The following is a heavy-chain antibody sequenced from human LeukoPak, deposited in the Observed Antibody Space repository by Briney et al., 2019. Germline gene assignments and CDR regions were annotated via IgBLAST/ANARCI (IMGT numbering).Heavy chain of an antibody. CDR2: TYYRSKWYN. CDR3: VRGAPNPGSLDY. CDR1: GDSVSSNSAA. D-gene: IGHD1-14*01. J-gene: IGHJ4*02. V-gene: IGHV6-1*01. Sequence: SQTLSLACGISGDSVSSNSAAWSWIRQSPSRGLEWLGRTYYRSKWYNDYAGFVKSRITINPDTSKNQFSLQLNSMTPEDTAVYYCVRGAPNPGSLDYWGQGTLVTVSS.